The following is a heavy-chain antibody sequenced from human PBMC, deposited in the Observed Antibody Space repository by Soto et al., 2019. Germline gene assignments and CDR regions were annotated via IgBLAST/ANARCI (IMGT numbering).Heavy chain of an antibody. CDR1: GGPSSSHT. CDR3: ARPDFGDYWYFDL. CDR2: IIPALGTT. J-gene: IGHJ2*01. Sequence: QDQLVQSGAEVKKPGSSVKVSCKAIGGPSSSHTFSWVRQAPGQGLEWMGRIIPALGTTTYAQKFQGRVTITADESVTTVYMELNSLRTEDTAVYYCARPDFGDYWYFDLWGRGTLVTVSS. V-gene: IGHV1-69*08. D-gene: IGHD4-17*01.